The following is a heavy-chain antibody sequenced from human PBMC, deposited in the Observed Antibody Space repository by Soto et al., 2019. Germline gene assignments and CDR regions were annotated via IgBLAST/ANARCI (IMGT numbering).Heavy chain of an antibody. CDR3: ARDSLALFDS. CDR2: ISSSGST. D-gene: IGHD5-12*01. J-gene: IGHJ4*02. V-gene: IGHV4-61*01. CDR1: DGSVNSGNYY. Sequence: QAQLQESGPGLVKPSETLSLTCTVSDGSVNSGNYYWTWIRQPPGKGLEWIGYISSSGSTLYNPSLKRRVIISVDTSMNQFSLKLSSVTAADTAVYYCARDSLALFDSWGQGTLVTGSS.